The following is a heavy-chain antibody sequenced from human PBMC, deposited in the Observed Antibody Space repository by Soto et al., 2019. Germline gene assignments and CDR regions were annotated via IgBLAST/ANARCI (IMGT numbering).Heavy chain of an antibody. CDR3: ARDRGIAVAGHGGNYYYGMDV. CDR2: ISAYNGNT. J-gene: IGHJ6*04. Sequence: GASVKVSCKASGYTFTSYGISWVRQAPGQGLEWMGWISAYNGNTNYAQKLQGRVTMTTDTSTSTAYMELRSLRSDDTAVYYCARDRGIAVAGHGGNYYYGMDVWGKGTTVTVSS. V-gene: IGHV1-18*01. CDR1: GYTFTSYG. D-gene: IGHD6-19*01.